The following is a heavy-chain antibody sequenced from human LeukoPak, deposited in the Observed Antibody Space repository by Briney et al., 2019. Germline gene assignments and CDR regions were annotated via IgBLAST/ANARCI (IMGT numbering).Heavy chain of an antibody. CDR1: GFSFSDHY. CDR3: AREESDGDYRFDY. V-gene: IGHV3-72*01. Sequence: GRSLRLSCAASGFSFSDHYLDWVRQAPGKGLEWVGRVRDKLNTYTTEYAASVKGRFTTSRDDSKNSLYLQMNSLKTEDTAVYFCAREESDGDYRFDYWGQGTLVTVSS. J-gene: IGHJ4*02. CDR2: VRDKLNTYTT. D-gene: IGHD4-17*01.